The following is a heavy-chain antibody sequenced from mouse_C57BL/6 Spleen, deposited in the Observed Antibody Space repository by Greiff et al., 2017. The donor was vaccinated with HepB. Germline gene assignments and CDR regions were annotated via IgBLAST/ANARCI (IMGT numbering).Heavy chain of an antibody. D-gene: IGHD2-3*01. CDR1: GYTFTEYT. Sequence: VQLQESGAELVKPGASVKLSCKASGYTFTEYTIHWVKQRSGQGLEWIGWFYPGSGSIKYNEKFKDKATLTADKSSSTVYMELSRLTSEDSAVYFCARQEGGAYDGYYAFFDYWGQGTTLTVSS. CDR2: FYPGSGSI. CDR3: ARQEGGAYDGYYAFFDY. V-gene: IGHV1-62-2*01. J-gene: IGHJ2*01.